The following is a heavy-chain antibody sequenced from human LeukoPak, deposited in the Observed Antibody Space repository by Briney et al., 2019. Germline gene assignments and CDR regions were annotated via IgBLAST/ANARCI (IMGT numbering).Heavy chain of an antibody. J-gene: IGHJ4*02. V-gene: IGHV4-59*01. CDR2: VFYSGST. CDR1: GGSIRSYY. Sequence: SETLSLTCTVSGGSIRSYYWSWIRQPPGKGLQWIGYVFYSGSTNYNPSLKSRVTISVDMSKNQFSLKLTSVTAADTAVYYCAREVGDYVGVFDYWGQGTLVTVSS. D-gene: IGHD4-17*01. CDR3: AREVGDYVGVFDY.